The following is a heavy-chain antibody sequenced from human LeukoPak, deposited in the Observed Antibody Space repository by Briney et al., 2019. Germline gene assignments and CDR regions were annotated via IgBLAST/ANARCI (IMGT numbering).Heavy chain of an antibody. CDR2: IKPDGSEK. CDR1: GFTFSYYW. CDR3: ARDASALY. Sequence: GGSLRISCAASGFTFSYYWMSWVRQAPGKGLEWVASIKPDGSEKYYLDSVKGRFTISRDNARDSLYLQMNSLRDDDTSVYFCARDASALYWGRGTLVTVSS. D-gene: IGHD6-19*01. V-gene: IGHV3-7*01. J-gene: IGHJ4*02.